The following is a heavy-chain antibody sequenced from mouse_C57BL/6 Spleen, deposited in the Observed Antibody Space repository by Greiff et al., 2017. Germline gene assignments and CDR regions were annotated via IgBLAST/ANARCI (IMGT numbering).Heavy chain of an antibody. CDR1: GYSITSGYY. D-gene: IGHD2-3*01. CDR2: ISYDGSN. V-gene: IGHV3-6*01. CDR3: ARDRDGYPFAY. J-gene: IGHJ3*01. Sequence: VQLKESGPGLVKPSQSLSLTCSVTGYSITSGYYWNWIRQFPGNKLEWMGYISYDGSNNYNPSLKNRISITRDTSKNQFFLKLNSVTTEDTATYYCARDRDGYPFAYWGQGTLVTVSA.